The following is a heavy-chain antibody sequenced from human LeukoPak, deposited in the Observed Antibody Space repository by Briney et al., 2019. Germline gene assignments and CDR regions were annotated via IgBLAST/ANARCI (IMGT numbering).Heavy chain of an antibody. Sequence: SETLSLTCTVSGGSISSYYWSWIRQPPGKGLEWIGYIYYSGSTNYNPSLESRVTISVDTSKNQFSLKLSSVTAADTAVYYCARSHMGSANYYYYYYYMDVWGKGTTVTVSS. CDR1: GGSISSYY. J-gene: IGHJ6*03. D-gene: IGHD3-10*01. CDR3: ARSHMGSANYYYYYYYMDV. V-gene: IGHV4-59*01. CDR2: IYYSGST.